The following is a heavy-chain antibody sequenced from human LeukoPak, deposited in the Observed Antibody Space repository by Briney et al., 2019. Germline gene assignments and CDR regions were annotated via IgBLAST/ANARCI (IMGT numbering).Heavy chain of an antibody. D-gene: IGHD3-3*01. CDR3: ARVYDVWSGYYRDX. V-gene: IGHV3-7*04. J-gene: IGHJ4*01. Sequence: QAGGSLRLSCAASGFTFSNYWLTWVRQAPGKGLEWVANIKQDGSERYYVDSVKGRFIVSRDNAKNSLYLQMNSLRAEDTAVYYCARVYDVWSGYYRDXWGXGTLVT. CDR1: GFTFSNYW. CDR2: IKQDGSER.